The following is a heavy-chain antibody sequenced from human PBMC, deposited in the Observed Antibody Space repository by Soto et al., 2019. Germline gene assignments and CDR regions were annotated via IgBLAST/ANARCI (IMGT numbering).Heavy chain of an antibody. CDR2: ISGSGGST. J-gene: IGHJ4*02. CDR3: AKARYYYDSSGFLVY. CDR1: GFTFSSYA. Sequence: PGGSQRLSCAASGFTFSSYAMSWVRQAPGKGLEWVSAISGSGGSTYYADSVKGRFTISRDNSKNTLYLQMNSLRAEDTAVYYCAKARYYYDSSGFLVYWGQGTLVTVSS. D-gene: IGHD3-22*01. V-gene: IGHV3-23*01.